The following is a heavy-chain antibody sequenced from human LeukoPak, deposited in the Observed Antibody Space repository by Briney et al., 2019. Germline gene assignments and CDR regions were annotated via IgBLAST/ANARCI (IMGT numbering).Heavy chain of an antibody. Sequence: SETLSLTCTVSGDSISRSRNYWGWIRQPPGKGLEWIGGIYQTGSTYYKPSLKSRVAISVDTSKNQFSLKLSSVTAADTAMYYCAGHSTISGVVTYLDYWGQGTLVTVSS. D-gene: IGHD3-3*01. J-gene: IGHJ4*02. V-gene: IGHV4-39*01. CDR2: IYQTGST. CDR1: GDSISRSRNY. CDR3: AGHSTISGVVTYLDY.